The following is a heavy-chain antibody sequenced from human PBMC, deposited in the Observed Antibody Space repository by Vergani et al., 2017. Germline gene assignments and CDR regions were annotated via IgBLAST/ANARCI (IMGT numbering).Heavy chain of an antibody. V-gene: IGHV4-34*01. J-gene: IGHJ6*03. D-gene: IGHD2-15*01. CDR2: INHSGST. CDR1: GGSFSGYY. CDR3: ARGRIYCSGGSCYGLTNYYYYYMDV. Sequence: QVQLQQWGAGLLKPSETLSLTCAVYGGSFSGYYWSWIRQPPGKGLEWIGEINHSGSTNYNPSLKSRVTISVDTSKNQFSLKLSSVTAADTAVYYCARGRIYCSGGSCYGLTNYYYYYMDVWGKGTTVTVSS.